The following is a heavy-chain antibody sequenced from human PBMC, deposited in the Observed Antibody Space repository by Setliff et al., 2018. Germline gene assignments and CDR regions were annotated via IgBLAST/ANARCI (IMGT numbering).Heavy chain of an antibody. CDR3: TVYNTGSSKDHY. V-gene: IGHV4-61*10. J-gene: IGHJ4*02. CDR2: INHSGST. CDR1: GGSISSGSYY. Sequence: SETLSLTCTVSGGSISSGSYYWSWIRQPAGKGLEWIGEINHSGSTNYNPSLKSRVTISVDTSKNQFSLKLSSDTAADTALYYCTVYNTGSSKDHYWGQGTPVTVSS. D-gene: IGHD2-8*02.